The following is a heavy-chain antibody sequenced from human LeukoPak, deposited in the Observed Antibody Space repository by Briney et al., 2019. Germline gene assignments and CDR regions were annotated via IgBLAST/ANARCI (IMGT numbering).Heavy chain of an antibody. Sequence: ASVKVSCKASGGTFSSYAISWVRQAPGQGLEWVGGIIPIFGTANYAQKFQGRVTITADESTSTAYMELSSLRSEDTAVYYCARDGWARKGFDYWGQGTLVTVSS. D-gene: IGHD2-2*03. J-gene: IGHJ4*02. CDR3: ARDGWARKGFDY. CDR2: IIPIFGTA. V-gene: IGHV1-69*13. CDR1: GGTFSSYA.